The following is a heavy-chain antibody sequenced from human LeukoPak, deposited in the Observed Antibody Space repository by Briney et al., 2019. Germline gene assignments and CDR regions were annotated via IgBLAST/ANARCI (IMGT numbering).Heavy chain of an antibody. CDR3: ARAVPMTTVTLNWFDP. CDR1: GGSISSYY. CDR2: IYYSGST. J-gene: IGHJ5*02. V-gene: IGHV4-59*01. Sequence: PSETLSLTCTVSGGSISSYYWSWIRQPPGKGLEWIGYIYYSGSTNYNPSLKSRVTISVDTSKNQFSLKLSSVTAADPAVYYCARAVPMTTVTLNWFDPWGQGTLVTVSS. D-gene: IGHD4-17*01.